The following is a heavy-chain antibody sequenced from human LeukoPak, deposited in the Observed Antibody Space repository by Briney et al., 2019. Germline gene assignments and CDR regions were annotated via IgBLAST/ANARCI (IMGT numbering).Heavy chain of an antibody. J-gene: IGHJ6*02. CDR1: GFAFDDYA. D-gene: IGHD6-6*01. CDR3: AKDLAARGYYYYGMDV. V-gene: IGHV3-9*01. CDR2: ISWNSGSI. Sequence: PGRSLRLSCAASGFAFDDYAMHWVRQAPGKGLEWVSGISWNSGSIGYADSVKGRFTISRDNAKNSLYLQMNSLRAEDTAVYYCAKDLAARGYYYYGMDVWGQGTTVTVSS.